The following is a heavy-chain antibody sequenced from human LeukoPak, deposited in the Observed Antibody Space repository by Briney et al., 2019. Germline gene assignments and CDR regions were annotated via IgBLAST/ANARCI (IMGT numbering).Heavy chain of an antibody. V-gene: IGHV4-34*01. J-gene: IGHJ4*02. CDR3: ARDGPLAVAYIDY. CDR2: INHSGST. CDR1: GGSFSGYY. Sequence: PSETLSLTCAVYGGSFSGYYRSWIRQPPGKGLEWIGEINHSGSTNYNPSLKSRVTISVDTSKNQFSLKLSSVTAADTAVYYCARDGPLAVAYIDYWGQGTLVTVSS. D-gene: IGHD6-19*01.